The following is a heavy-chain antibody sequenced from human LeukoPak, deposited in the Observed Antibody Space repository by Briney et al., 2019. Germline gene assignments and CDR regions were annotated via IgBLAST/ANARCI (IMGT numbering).Heavy chain of an antibody. CDR2: IWYDGSNK. V-gene: IGHV3-33*06. J-gene: IGHJ4*02. CDR3: AKTCPACRDGYNLFDY. Sequence: GGSLRLSCAASGFTFSDYYMSWIRQAPGKGLEWVAVIWYDGSNKYYADSVKGRFTISRDNSKNTLYLQMNSLRAEDTAVYYCAKTCPACRDGYNLFDYKGQGTLVTVSS. CDR1: GFTFSDYY. D-gene: IGHD5-24*01.